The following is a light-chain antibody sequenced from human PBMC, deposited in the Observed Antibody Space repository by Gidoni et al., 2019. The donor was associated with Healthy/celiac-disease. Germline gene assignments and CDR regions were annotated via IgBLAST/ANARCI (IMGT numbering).Light chain of an antibody. J-gene: IGKJ2*04. CDR3: PQYGSSSWCS. CDR1: QSVSSSY. Sequence: EIVLTQSPGTLSLSPGERATLSCRACQSVSSSYLAWYQQKPGHAPRLLIYGASSRAPGIPDRFSGSGSGTAFTLTIRRLGPEDFALYYFPQYGSSSWCSFXQXTKLEIK. V-gene: IGKV3-20*01. CDR2: GAS.